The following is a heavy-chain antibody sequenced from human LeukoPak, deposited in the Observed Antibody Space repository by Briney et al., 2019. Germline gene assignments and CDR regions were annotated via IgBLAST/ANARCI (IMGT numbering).Heavy chain of an antibody. CDR3: ASSGSEQL. CDR2: IYYSGST. V-gene: IGHV4-39*01. Sequence: PLETLSLTCTVSGGSISSSSYYWGWIRQPPGKGLEWIGSIYYSGSTFHNPSLKSRVTISVDTSKNQFSLKLSSVTAADTAVYYCASSGSEQLWGQGTLVTVSS. CDR1: GGSISSSSYY. D-gene: IGHD3-10*01. J-gene: IGHJ4*02.